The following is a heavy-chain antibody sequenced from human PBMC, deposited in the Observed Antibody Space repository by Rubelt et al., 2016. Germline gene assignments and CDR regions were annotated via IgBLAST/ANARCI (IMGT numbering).Heavy chain of an antibody. V-gene: IGHV4-34*10. CDR2: INHSGST. J-gene: IGHJ5*02. D-gene: IGHD5-18*01. CDR3: ARALHRYGSETWGS. Sequence: QVQLQESGPGLVKPSETLSLTCAVYGGSFSGYYWSWIRQPPGKGLEWIGEINHSGSTNYNPSLKSRVTISVDTSKNQFSLKLSSVTAADTAVYYCARALHRYGSETWGSWGQGTLVTVSS. CDR1: GGSFSGYY.